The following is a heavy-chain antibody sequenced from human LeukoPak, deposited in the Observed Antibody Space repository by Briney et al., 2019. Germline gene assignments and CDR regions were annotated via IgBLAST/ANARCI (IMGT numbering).Heavy chain of an antibody. V-gene: IGHV1-8*01. Sequence: ASVKVSCKASGYTFTSYDINWVRQATGQGLEWMGWMNPNSGNTGYAQKFQGRVTMTRNTSISTAYMELTSLRSEDTAVYYCARGYTEYKKNYYYYYYMHVWGRGPTVTASS. J-gene: IGHJ6*03. CDR1: GYTFTSYD. CDR3: ARGYTEYKKNYYYYYYMHV. D-gene: IGHD6-6*01. CDR2: MNPNSGNT.